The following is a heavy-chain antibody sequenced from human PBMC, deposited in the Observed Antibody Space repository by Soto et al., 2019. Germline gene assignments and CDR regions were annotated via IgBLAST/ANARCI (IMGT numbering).Heavy chain of an antibody. CDR2: ITGIGGST. J-gene: IGHJ4*02. CDR3: AKFKPTNHSASSLIDS. CDR1: GFTFSSYA. V-gene: IGHV3-23*01. D-gene: IGHD2-2*01. Sequence: GGSLRLSCAASGFTFSSYAMSWVRQAPGKGLEWVSSITGIGGSTYYADSVKGRFAISRDSTKNSLYLQMNSLRTEDTALYYCAKFKPTNHSASSLIDSLGRGPLVTVS.